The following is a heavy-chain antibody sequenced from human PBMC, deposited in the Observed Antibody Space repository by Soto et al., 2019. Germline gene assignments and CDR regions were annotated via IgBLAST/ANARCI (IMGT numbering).Heavy chain of an antibody. CDR1: GFTFSSYS. D-gene: IGHD3-10*01. CDR2: ISSSSSTI. V-gene: IGHV3-48*01. CDR3: ARGSVLWFGESTDAFDI. Sequence: EVQLVESGGGLVQPGGSLRLSCAASGFTFSSYSMNWVRQAPGKGLEWVSYISSSSSTIYYADSVKGRFTISRDNAKNSLYLQMNSLRAEDTAVYYCARGSVLWFGESTDAFDIWGQGTMVTVSS. J-gene: IGHJ3*02.